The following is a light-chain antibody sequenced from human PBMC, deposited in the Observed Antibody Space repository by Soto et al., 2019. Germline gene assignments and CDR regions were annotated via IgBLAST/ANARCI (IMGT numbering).Light chain of an antibody. Sequence: IQMTQSPASPSASVGERVTITCRASQSISNYLNWFQQKPGQAHKXLIYAASSLPTGVPSRFSASGSGTDFTLTIGRLQREDFATDFCQQRLTSLGTFDPGTKVDIK. J-gene: IGKJ3*01. CDR1: QSISNY. CDR2: AAS. CDR3: QQRLTSLGT. V-gene: IGKV1-39*01.